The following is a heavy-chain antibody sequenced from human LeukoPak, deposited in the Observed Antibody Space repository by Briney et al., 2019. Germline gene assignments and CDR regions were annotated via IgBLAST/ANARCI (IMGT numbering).Heavy chain of an antibody. CDR3: AKAYSGSSGHRGFDP. J-gene: IGHJ5*02. D-gene: IGHD6-19*01. CDR1: GFTFDDYA. Sequence: GGSLRLSCAASGFTFDDYAMHWVRQAPGKGLEWVSGISWNSGSIGYADSVKGRFTISRDNAKNSLYLQMNSLRAEDTALYYCAKAYSGSSGHRGFDPWGQGTLVTVSS. CDR2: ISWNSGSI. V-gene: IGHV3-9*01.